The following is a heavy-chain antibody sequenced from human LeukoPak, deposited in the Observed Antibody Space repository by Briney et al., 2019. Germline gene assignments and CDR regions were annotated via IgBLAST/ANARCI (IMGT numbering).Heavy chain of an antibody. Sequence: PGGSLRLSCAASAFTFSSSWMTWVRQAPGKGLEWVADINQDETKKYYVDSVEGRFTTSRDNARNSLFLQMNSLRVEDTAVYYCARDRSYGAFDIWGLGTMVTVSS. J-gene: IGHJ3*02. CDR1: AFTFSSSW. V-gene: IGHV3-7*01. D-gene: IGHD3-16*01. CDR3: ARDRSYGAFDI. CDR2: INQDETKK.